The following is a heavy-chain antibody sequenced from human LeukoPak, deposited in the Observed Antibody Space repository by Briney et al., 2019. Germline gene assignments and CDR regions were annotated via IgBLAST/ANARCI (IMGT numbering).Heavy chain of an antibody. CDR3: VREGEGVSDAFDV. CDR2: ISSSGSTI. CDR1: GFTFSSYE. Sequence: GGSLRLSCAASGFTFSSYEMHWVRQAPGKGLEWVSYISSSGSTIYYADSVKGRFTISRDNAKNSLYVQMNSLRAEDTAVYYCVREGEGVSDAFDVWGQGTMVSVSS. V-gene: IGHV3-48*03. J-gene: IGHJ3*01. D-gene: IGHD3-16*02.